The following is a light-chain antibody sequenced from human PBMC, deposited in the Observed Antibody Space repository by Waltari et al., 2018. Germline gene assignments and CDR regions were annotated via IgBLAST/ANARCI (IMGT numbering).Light chain of an antibody. V-gene: IGKV1D-12*01. CDR3: QETNTFPIT. CDR1: QDISNQ. J-gene: IGKJ5*01. CDR2: DAS. Sequence: DIQMTQSPSSVSASVGDTVTITCRASQDISNQLTWYQQKPGKAPKFLIYDASTLESGGPPRFSGSGSGTDFTLTVRSLQPEDFATYYCQETNTFPITFGQGTRLEIK.